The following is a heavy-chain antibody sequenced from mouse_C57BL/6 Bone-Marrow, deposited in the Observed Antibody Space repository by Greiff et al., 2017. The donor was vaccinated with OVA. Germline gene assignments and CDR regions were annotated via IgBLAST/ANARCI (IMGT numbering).Heavy chain of an antibody. CDR2: INPYNGGT. Sequence: VQLQQSGPVLVKPGASVKMSCKASGYTFTDYYMNWVKQSHGKSLEWIGVINPYNGGTSYNQKFKGKATLTVDKSSSTAYMALNSLTSEDSAVYYCARNYGSSYGWFAYWGQGTLVTVSA. V-gene: IGHV1-19*01. CDR3: ARNYGSSYGWFAY. J-gene: IGHJ3*01. D-gene: IGHD1-1*01. CDR1: GYTFTDYY.